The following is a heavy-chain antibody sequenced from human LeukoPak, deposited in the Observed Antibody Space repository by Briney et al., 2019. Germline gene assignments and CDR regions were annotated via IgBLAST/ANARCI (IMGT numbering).Heavy chain of an antibody. D-gene: IGHD2-21*02. CDR1: GGAISSYY. Sequence: SETLSLTCTVSGGAISSYYWSWIRQPPGKGLEWIGYIYYSGSTNYNPSLKSRVTISVDTSKNQFSLKLSSVTAADTAVYYCARVVTAYAFDIWGQGTMVTVSS. CDR2: IYYSGST. V-gene: IGHV4-59*01. CDR3: ARVVTAYAFDI. J-gene: IGHJ3*02.